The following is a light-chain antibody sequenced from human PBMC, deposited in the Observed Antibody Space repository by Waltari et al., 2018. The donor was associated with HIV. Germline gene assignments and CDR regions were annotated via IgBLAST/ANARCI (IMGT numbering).Light chain of an antibody. CDR3: QAWDSGTWV. V-gene: IGLV3-1*01. Sequence: SYELTQPPSVSVSPGQTASITCSGDKLGDNYACWYQQKPGQSPVLVIDQDSKRPSGCPERFSGSNSGNTATLTIRGTQAMDEADYYCQAWDSGTWVFGGGTKLTVL. CDR2: QDS. J-gene: IGLJ3*02. CDR1: KLGDNY.